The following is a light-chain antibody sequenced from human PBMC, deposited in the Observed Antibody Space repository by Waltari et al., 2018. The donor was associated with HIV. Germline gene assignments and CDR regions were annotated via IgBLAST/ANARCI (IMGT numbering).Light chain of an antibody. Sequence: YELTQPLSVSVALGLTAKITGGGKNIGTKDVQWYQKRPGQSTVLVMFKDSNRPSGIPERFSGSKSRNTAALTISGVQVEDEADYFCQVWDNNVVFGGGTKLTVL. CDR3: QVWDNNVV. CDR1: NIGTKD. J-gene: IGLJ3*02. V-gene: IGLV3-9*01. CDR2: KDS.